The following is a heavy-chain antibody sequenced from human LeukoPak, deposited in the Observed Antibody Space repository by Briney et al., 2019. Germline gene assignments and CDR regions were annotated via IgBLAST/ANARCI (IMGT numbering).Heavy chain of an antibody. V-gene: IGHV4-30-2*01. CDR3: AREIAAAGYNWFDP. CDR1: GGSISSGGYS. J-gene: IGHJ5*02. Sequence: SETLSLTCAVSGGSISSGGYSWSWIRQPPGKGLEWIGYIYHSGSTYCNPSLKSRVTISVDRSKNQFSLKLSSVTAADTAVYYCAREIAAAGYNWFDPWGQGTLVTVSS. CDR2: IYHSGST. D-gene: IGHD6-13*01.